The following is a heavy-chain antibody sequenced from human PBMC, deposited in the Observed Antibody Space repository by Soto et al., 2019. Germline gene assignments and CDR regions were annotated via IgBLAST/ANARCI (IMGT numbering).Heavy chain of an antibody. J-gene: IGHJ4*02. V-gene: IGHV1-69*08. CDR1: GGTFSSYT. CDR2: IIPILGIA. D-gene: IGHD1-1*01. CDR3: AGEGWNDPPYYFDY. Sequence: QVQLVQSGAEVKKPGSSVKVSCKASGGTFSSYTISWVRQAPGQGLEWMGRIIPILGIANYAQKFQGRVTITADKSTSTAYMELSSLRSEDTAVYYCAGEGWNDPPYYFDYWGQGTLVTVSS.